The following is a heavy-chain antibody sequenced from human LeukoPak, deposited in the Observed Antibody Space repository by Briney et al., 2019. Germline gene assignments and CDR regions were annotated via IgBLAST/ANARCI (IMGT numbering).Heavy chain of an antibody. V-gene: IGHV3-21*01. J-gene: IGHJ4*02. CDR2: ISSSGGYI. D-gene: IGHD5-18*01. CDR3: ARLRDTVTSASDY. CDR1: GFSIKSYS. Sequence: GGSLRLSCAASGFSIKSYSMTWVRQAPGKGLEWVATISSSGGYIYYADSVKGRFTVSRDTVQNSLFLQLNSLRVEDTAVYNCARLRDTVTSASDYWGQGTLVTVSS.